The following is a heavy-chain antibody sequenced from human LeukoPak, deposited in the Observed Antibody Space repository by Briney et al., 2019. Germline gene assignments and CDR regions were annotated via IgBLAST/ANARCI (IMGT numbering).Heavy chain of an antibody. CDR1: GFTFSSYW. Sequence: GGSLRLSCAASGFTFSSYWMGWVRQAPGKGLEWVANIKQDGSEKYYVDSVKGRFTISRDNAKNSLYLQMISLRVEDTAMYYCARVGFYDFWSGTSYLDYWGQGILVTVSS. D-gene: IGHD3-3*01. CDR3: ARVGFYDFWSGTSYLDY. J-gene: IGHJ4*02. CDR2: IKQDGSEK. V-gene: IGHV3-7*01.